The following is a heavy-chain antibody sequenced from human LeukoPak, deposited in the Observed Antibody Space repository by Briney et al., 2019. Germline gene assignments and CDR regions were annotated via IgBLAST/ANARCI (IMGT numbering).Heavy chain of an antibody. CDR2: IDTTSSTI. J-gene: IGHJ4*02. CDR3: ARDPSISWGCFDY. Sequence: GGSLRLSCAASGFTFSSYSFNWVRQAPGKGLESVSYIDTTSSTIYYADSVKGRFTISRDNAKDSVYLQMNSLRDEDTALYYCARDPSISWGCFDYWGQGALVTVSS. D-gene: IGHD2-8*02. V-gene: IGHV3-48*02. CDR1: GFTFSSYS.